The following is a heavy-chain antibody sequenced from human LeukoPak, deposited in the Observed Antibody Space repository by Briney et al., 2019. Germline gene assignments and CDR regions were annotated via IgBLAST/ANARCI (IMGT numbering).Heavy chain of an antibody. Sequence: GGSLRLSCAASGFTFSSYGMHWVRQAPGKGLEWVAFIRYDGSNKYYAGSVKGRFTISRDNSKNTLYLQMNSLRAEDTAVYYCAKDRYYDIPFDYWGQGTLVTASS. J-gene: IGHJ4*02. CDR3: AKDRYYDIPFDY. CDR2: IRYDGSNK. D-gene: IGHD3-9*01. V-gene: IGHV3-30*02. CDR1: GFTFSSYG.